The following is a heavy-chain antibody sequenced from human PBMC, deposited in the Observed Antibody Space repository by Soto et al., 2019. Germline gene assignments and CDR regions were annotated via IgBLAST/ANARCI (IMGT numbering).Heavy chain of an antibody. J-gene: IGHJ3*02. Sequence: SETLSLTCTVSGGSISSSVYYWGWIRQPPGKGLEWIGSVYYTGTTYYIPSLKSRLTISVDTSKNQLSLKLNSVTAADTAVYYCASPQWSPDAYEIWGQGAMVTVSS. D-gene: IGHD2-15*01. CDR2: VYYTGTT. V-gene: IGHV4-39*01. CDR3: ASPQWSPDAYEI. CDR1: GGSISSSVYY.